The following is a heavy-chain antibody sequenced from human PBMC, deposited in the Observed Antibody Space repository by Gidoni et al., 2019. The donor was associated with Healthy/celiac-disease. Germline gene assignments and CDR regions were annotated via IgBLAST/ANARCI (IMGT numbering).Heavy chain of an antibody. Sequence: QVQLQLSVPGLVKPSETLSLTCTVSGCSLSSYYWSWIRQPPGKGLEWIGYIYYSGRANSNPYLKSRVTISVDTSKNQFSLKLSSVTAAETAVYDCARHMTIWGVVGRGWFDPWGQGTLVTVSS. CDR2: IYYSGRA. D-gene: IGHD3-3*01. CDR3: ARHMTIWGVVGRGWFDP. V-gene: IGHV4-59*08. CDR1: GCSLSSYY. J-gene: IGHJ5*02.